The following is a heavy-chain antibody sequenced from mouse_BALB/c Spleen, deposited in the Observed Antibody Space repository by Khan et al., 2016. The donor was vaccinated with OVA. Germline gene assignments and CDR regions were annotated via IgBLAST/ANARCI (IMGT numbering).Heavy chain of an antibody. Sequence: QVQLKASGPGLVAPSQSLSITCTVSGFSLTDYGVSWIRQPPGKGLEWLGVIWGGGNTYYHSGLKSRLSISRDNSKSQVFLKMNSLQTDDTAMYYCAKHPGYGAMDYWGQGTSVTVSS. D-gene: IGHD1-2*01. CDR3: AKHPGYGAMDY. V-gene: IGHV2-6-5*01. CDR2: IWGGGNT. CDR1: GFSLTDYG. J-gene: IGHJ4*01.